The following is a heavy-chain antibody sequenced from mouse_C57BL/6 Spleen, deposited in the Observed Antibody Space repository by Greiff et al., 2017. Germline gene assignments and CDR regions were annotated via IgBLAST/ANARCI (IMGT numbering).Heavy chain of an antibody. CDR3: ARRGTAQATLDY. CDR2: IYPGDGDT. D-gene: IGHD3-2*02. V-gene: IGHV1-80*01. J-gene: IGHJ2*01. CDR1: GYAFSSYW. Sequence: QVQLKQSGAELVKPGASVKISCKASGYAFSSYWMNWVKQRPGKGLEWIGQIYPGDGDTNYNGKFKGKATLTADKSSSTAYMQLSSLTSEDSAVYFCARRGTAQATLDYWGQGTTLTVSS.